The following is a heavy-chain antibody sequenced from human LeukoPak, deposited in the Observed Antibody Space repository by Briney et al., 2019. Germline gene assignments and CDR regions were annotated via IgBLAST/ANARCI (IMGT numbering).Heavy chain of an antibody. CDR3: ARGHYQIEL. J-gene: IGHJ4*02. V-gene: IGHV3-7*01. CDR2: IKQDGSEK. Sequence: PGGSLRLSCAASGFTFSSYAMHWVRQAPGKGLESVANIKQDGSEKYYVDSVKGRFTISRDNAKNSLYLQMNSLRAEDTAVYYCARGHYQIELWGQGTLVTVSS. D-gene: IGHD3-10*01. CDR1: GFTFSSYA.